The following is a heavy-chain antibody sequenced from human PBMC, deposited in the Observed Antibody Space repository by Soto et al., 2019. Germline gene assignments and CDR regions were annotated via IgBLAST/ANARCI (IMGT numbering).Heavy chain of an antibody. CDR2: IKQDGSEK. CDR3: ARDRITIFGVVIYYYGMDV. V-gene: IGHV3-7*03. J-gene: IGHJ6*02. CDR1: GFTFSSYW. D-gene: IGHD3-3*01. Sequence: PGGSLRLSCAASGFTFSSYWMSWVRQAPGKGLEWVANIKQDGSEKYYVDSVKGRFTISRDNAKNSLYLQMNSLRAEDTAVYYCARDRITIFGVVIYYYGMDVWGQGTTVTVSS.